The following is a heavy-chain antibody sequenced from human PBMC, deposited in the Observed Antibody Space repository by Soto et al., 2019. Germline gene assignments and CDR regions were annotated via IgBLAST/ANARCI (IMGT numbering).Heavy chain of an antibody. CDR3: AKDSTALRVRGAIDY. D-gene: IGHD3-10*01. CDR2: ISGSGGST. Sequence: EVQLLESGGGLVQPGGSLRLSCAASGFTFSSYAMSWVRQAPGKGLEWVSAISGSGGSTYYADSVKGRFTISRDNSQNTLYLQMHSLRAEDTAVYYCAKDSTALRVRGAIDYWGQGTLVTVSS. V-gene: IGHV3-23*01. J-gene: IGHJ4*02. CDR1: GFTFSSYA.